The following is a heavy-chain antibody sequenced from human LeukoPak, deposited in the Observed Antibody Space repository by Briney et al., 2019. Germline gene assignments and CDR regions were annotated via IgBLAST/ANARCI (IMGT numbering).Heavy chain of an antibody. CDR2: ISYDGSNK. CDR1: GFTFNNYA. CDR3: ARLGTEYYFDY. Sequence: GGSLRLSCAASGFTFNNYAMTWVRQAPGKGLEWVAVISYDGSNKYYADSVKGRFTISRDNSKNTLYLQMNSLRAEDTAVYYCARLGTEYYFDYWGQGTLVTVSS. J-gene: IGHJ4*02. V-gene: IGHV3-30-3*01.